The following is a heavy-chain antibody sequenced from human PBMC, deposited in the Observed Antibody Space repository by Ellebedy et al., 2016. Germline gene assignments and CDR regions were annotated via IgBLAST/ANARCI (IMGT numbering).Heavy chain of an antibody. J-gene: IGHJ4*02. CDR2: IYYSGST. Sequence: GSLRLSXTVSGGSISSYYWSWIRQPPGKGLEWIGHIYYSGSTNYNPSLKSRVTISLDTSKNQFSLNLSSVTAADTAVYYCARKLDGTYIDYWGRGTLVTVSS. CDR3: ARKLDGTYIDY. CDR1: GGSISSYY. V-gene: IGHV4-59*01. D-gene: IGHD6-13*01.